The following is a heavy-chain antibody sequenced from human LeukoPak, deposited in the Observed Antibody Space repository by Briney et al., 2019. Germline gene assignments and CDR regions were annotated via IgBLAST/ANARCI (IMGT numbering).Heavy chain of an antibody. CDR3: ATRPRGGISVGY. D-gene: IGHD3-16*01. Sequence: GGSLRLSCAASGFTFDDYGMSWVRQAPGKGLEWVSGINWNGGSTGYADSVKGRFTISRDNAKNSLYLQMNSLRAEDTAVYYCATRPRGGISVGYWGQGTLVTVSS. CDR1: GFTFDDYG. CDR2: INWNGGST. J-gene: IGHJ4*02. V-gene: IGHV3-20*04.